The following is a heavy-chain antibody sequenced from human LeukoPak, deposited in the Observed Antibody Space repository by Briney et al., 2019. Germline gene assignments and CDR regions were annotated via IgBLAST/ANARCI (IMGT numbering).Heavy chain of an antibody. CDR2: ISSSSSYI. V-gene: IGHV3-21*01. Sequence: GGSLRLSCAASGFTFSSYSMNWVRQAPGKGLEWVSSISSSSSYIYYADSAKGRFTISRDNAKNSLYLQMNSLRAEDTAVYYCARVSVLRFLEWLSASDYWGQGTLVTVSS. J-gene: IGHJ4*02. CDR1: GFTFSSYS. CDR3: ARVSVLRFLEWLSASDY. D-gene: IGHD3-3*01.